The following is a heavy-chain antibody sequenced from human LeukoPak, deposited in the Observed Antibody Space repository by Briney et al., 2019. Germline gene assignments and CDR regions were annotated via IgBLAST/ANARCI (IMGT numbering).Heavy chain of an antibody. CDR1: GGSFSGYY. Sequence: SETLSLTCAVYGGSFSGYYWSWIRQPPGKGLEWIGEINHSGSTNYNPSLKSRVTISVDTSKNQFSLKLSSVTAADTAVYYCARQKDFWGFNWFDPWGQGTLVTVSS. V-gene: IGHV4-34*01. CDR2: INHSGST. D-gene: IGHD3-3*01. J-gene: IGHJ5*02. CDR3: ARQKDFWGFNWFDP.